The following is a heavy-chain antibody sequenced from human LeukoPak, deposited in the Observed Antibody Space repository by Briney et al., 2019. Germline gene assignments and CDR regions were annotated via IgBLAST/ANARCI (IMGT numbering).Heavy chain of an antibody. V-gene: IGHV3-74*01. J-gene: IGHJ4*02. CDR3: ARDRIEDYYSTGYPAY. CDR1: GFTFSNYW. Sequence: GGSLRLSCAASGFTFSNYWMHWVRQAPGKGLVWVSRINSDGSSPGYADFVKGRFTISRDNAKNTVYLQMNSLRVEDTAVYYCARDRIEDYYSTGYPAYWGQGALVTVSS. CDR2: INSDGSSP. D-gene: IGHD3-22*01.